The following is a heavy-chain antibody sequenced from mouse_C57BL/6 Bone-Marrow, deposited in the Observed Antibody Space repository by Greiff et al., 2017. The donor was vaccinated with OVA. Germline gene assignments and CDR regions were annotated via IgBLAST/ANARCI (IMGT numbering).Heavy chain of an antibody. CDR3: ARRGGNYYAMDY. V-gene: IGHV1-63*01. D-gene: IGHD1-1*02. Sequence: QVQLQQSGAELVRPGTSVKMSCKASGYTFTNYWIGWAKQRPGHGLERIGDIYPGGGYTNYNEKFKGKATLTADKSSSTAYMQFSSLTSEDSAIYYCARRGGNYYAMDYWGQGTSVTVSS. CDR1: GYTFTNYW. J-gene: IGHJ4*01. CDR2: IYPGGGYT.